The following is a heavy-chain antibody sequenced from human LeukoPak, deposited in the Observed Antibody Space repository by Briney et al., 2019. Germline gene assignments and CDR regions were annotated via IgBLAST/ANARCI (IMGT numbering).Heavy chain of an antibody. CDR2: ISWNSGSI. J-gene: IGHJ5*02. CDR3: AKGSALLARNNWFDP. CDR1: GFTFGSYS. D-gene: IGHD3-3*02. V-gene: IGHV3-9*01. Sequence: GGSLRLSCAASGFTFGSYSLHWVRQAPGQGLEWVSAISWNSGSIGYADSVKGRFTISRDNAKNSLYLQMNSLRAEDTALYYCAKGSALLARNNWFDPWGQGTLVTVSS.